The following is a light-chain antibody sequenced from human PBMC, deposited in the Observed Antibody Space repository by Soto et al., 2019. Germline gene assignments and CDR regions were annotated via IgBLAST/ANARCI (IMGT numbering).Light chain of an antibody. Sequence: QSVLTQPASVSGSPGQSITISCTGTSSDVGDYNYVSWYQHHPGKAPKLIIFEVTNRPSGVSNRFAGSKSGNTASLTISGHQAEDGADYYCCSYTTSATRVFATGTKVTVL. CDR2: EVT. V-gene: IGLV2-14*01. J-gene: IGLJ1*01. CDR3: CSYTTSATRV. CDR1: SSDVGDYNY.